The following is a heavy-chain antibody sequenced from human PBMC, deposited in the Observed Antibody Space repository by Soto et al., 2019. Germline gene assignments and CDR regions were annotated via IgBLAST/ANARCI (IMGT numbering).Heavy chain of an antibody. V-gene: IGHV1-69*01. Sequence: QVQLVQSGAEVKKPGSSVKVSCKASGGTLSSYAISWVRQAPGQGLEWMGGIIPIFGTANYAQKFQGRVTITADESTSTAYMELSSLRSEDTAVYYCAREGDCSGGSCYPNWFDPWGQGTLVTVSS. CDR2: IIPIFGTA. J-gene: IGHJ5*02. CDR3: AREGDCSGGSCYPNWFDP. CDR1: GGTLSSYA. D-gene: IGHD2-15*01.